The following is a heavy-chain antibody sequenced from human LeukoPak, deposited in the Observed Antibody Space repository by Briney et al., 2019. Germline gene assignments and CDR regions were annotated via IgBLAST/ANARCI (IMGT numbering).Heavy chain of an antibody. J-gene: IGHJ6*02. V-gene: IGHV4-31*03. CDR1: GGSISSGGYY. CDR3: ARDHDYGSDDYYYGMDV. D-gene: IGHD3-10*01. Sequence: SETLSLTCTVSGGSISSGGYYWSWIRLHPGKGLEWIGYIYYSGSTYYNPSLKSRVTISVDTSKNQFSLKLSSVTAADTAVYYCARDHDYGSDDYYYGMDVWGQGTTVTVSS. CDR2: IYYSGST.